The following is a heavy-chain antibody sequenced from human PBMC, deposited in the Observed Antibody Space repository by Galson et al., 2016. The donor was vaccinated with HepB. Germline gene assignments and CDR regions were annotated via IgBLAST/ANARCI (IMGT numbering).Heavy chain of an antibody. J-gene: IGHJ5*01. D-gene: IGHD7-27*01. CDR2: IYYIRST. CDR1: GVSISSYY. Sequence: SETLSLTCTVSGVSISSYYWTWIRQPPGKGLEWIGYIYYIRSTNYNPSLKSRVIISVDTSKNQFSLKLSSVTAADTAVYYCARDPGLGKPFDSWGQGTLVTVSS. CDR3: ARDPGLGKPFDS. V-gene: IGHV4-59*01.